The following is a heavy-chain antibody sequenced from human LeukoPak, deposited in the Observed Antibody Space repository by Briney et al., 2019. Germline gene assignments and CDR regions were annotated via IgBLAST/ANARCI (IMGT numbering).Heavy chain of an antibody. J-gene: IGHJ4*02. V-gene: IGHV3-23*01. CDR2: ISGSGGST. Sequence: GGSLRLSCAASGFTFSSYAMSWVRQAPGKGLEWGSAISGSGGSTYYADSVKGRFTISRDNSKNTLYLQMNSLRAEDTAVYYCATTHCSSTSCQKGDYWGQGTLVTVSS. CDR1: GFTFSSYA. D-gene: IGHD2-2*01. CDR3: ATTHCSSTSCQKGDY.